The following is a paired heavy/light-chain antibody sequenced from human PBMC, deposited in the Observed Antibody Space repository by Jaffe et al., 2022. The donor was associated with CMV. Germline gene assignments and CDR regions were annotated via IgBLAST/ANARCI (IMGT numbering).Heavy chain of an antibody. CDR2: ISISSTYT. CDR3: AITRLTTVTINWYFDL. J-gene: IGHJ2*01. Sequence: QVQLVESGGGLVKPGGSLRLSCAASGFTFSDYYMSWIRQAPGKGLEWMSYISISSTYTNYADSVQGRFTISRDNAKNSLYLQMNSLRAEDTAVYYCAITRLTTVTINWYFDLWGRGTLVTVSS. CDR1: GFTFSDYY. V-gene: IGHV3-11*06. D-gene: IGHD4-17*01.
Light chain of an antibody. Sequence: DIVMTQSPLSLPITPGGPASISCRSSQSLLHSDGYNYLDWYLQKPGKSPQLLIYLGSNRASGVPDRFSGSGSGTDFTLNISRVEAEDVGVYYCMQALQTPITFGQGTRLEIK. V-gene: IGKV2-28*01. CDR3: MQALQTPIT. CDR1: QSLLHSDGYNY. J-gene: IGKJ5*01. CDR2: LGS.